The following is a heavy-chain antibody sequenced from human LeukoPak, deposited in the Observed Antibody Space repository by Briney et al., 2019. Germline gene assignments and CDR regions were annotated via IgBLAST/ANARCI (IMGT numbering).Heavy chain of an antibody. Sequence: SETLSLTCTVSGGSISSYYWSWVRQPPGKGLEWIGYIYYSGSTNYNPSLKSRVTISVDTSKNQFSLKLSSVTAADTAVYYCARAFMDTAQGSDDYWGQGTLVTVSS. V-gene: IGHV4-59*08. CDR3: ARAFMDTAQGSDDY. CDR1: GGSISSYY. J-gene: IGHJ4*02. CDR2: IYYSGST. D-gene: IGHD5-18*01.